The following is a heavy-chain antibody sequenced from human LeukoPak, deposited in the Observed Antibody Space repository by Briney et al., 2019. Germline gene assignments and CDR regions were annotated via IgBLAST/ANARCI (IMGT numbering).Heavy chain of an antibody. CDR3: AREGIWDYYDSSGYCLDY. CDR1: GYTFTGYY. Sequence: ASVKVSCKASGYTFTGYYMHWVRQAPGQGPEWMGVISPSGGSTTYAQKFQGRVTLTRDTSISTAYMELSRLRSDDTAVYYCAREGIWDYYDSSGYCLDYWGQGTLVTVSS. J-gene: IGHJ4*02. D-gene: IGHD3-22*01. CDR2: ISPSGGST. V-gene: IGHV1-2*02.